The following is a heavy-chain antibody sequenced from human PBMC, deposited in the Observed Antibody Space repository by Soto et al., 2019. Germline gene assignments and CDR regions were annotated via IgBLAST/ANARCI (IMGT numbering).Heavy chain of an antibody. V-gene: IGHV4-59*13. CDR2: IYYSGTV. CDR1: GGSISGNY. D-gene: IGHD2-21*02. J-gene: IGHJ1*01. Sequence: KTSETLSLTCTVSGGSISGNYWTWIRQPPGKGLEWIGYIYYSGTVNYNPSLKSRVTISVDTSKNQFSLHLTSVTAADTAVYYCARDMTELQDWGQGTLVTVSS. CDR3: ARDMTELQD.